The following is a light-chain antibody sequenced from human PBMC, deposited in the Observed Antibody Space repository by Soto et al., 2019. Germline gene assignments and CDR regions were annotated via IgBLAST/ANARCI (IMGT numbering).Light chain of an antibody. Sequence: QSVLTQPPSASGSPGQSVTISCTGASSDVGGYNYVSWYQQHPGKAPKHMIYEVSKRPSGVPDRFSGSKSGNTASLTVSGLQAEDEADYFCSSYAGNGYVLGTGTKLTVL. CDR2: EVS. V-gene: IGLV2-8*01. CDR1: SSDVGGYNY. J-gene: IGLJ1*01. CDR3: SSYAGNGYV.